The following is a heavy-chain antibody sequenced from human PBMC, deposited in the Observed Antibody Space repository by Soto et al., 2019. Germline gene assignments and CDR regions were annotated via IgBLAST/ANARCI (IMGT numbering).Heavy chain of an antibody. J-gene: IGHJ4*02. V-gene: IGHV3-23*01. CDR2: ISGSGGST. CDR1: GFTLGTYV. Sequence: EVQLLESGGGLVQPGGSLRLSCAASGFTLGTYVMTWVRQAPGKGLEWVSAISGSGGSTNYADPVKGRFTISRDNTKNTLYLQINSPIVEDTAVYYCAKDRKGSYCSGGTCYSFDSWGQGTLVTVPS. D-gene: IGHD2-15*01. CDR3: AKDRKGSYCSGGTCYSFDS.